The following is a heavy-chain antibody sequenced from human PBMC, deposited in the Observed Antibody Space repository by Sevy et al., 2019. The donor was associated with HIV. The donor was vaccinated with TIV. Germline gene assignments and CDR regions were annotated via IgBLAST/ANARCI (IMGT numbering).Heavy chain of an antibody. V-gene: IGHV6-1*01. D-gene: IGHD6-19*01. CDR2: TWYASKGYN. CDR3: ARQKNSGFDV. J-gene: IGHJ3*01. Sequence: QSQTLSLTCAISGDSVSRTDVAWNWIRQSPSRGLEWLGRTWYASKGYNDYAISVKSRLTINPDTTRNQVSLHLSSVTPEDTAVYYCARQKNSGFDVWGQGTVVTVSS. CDR1: GDSVSRTDVA.